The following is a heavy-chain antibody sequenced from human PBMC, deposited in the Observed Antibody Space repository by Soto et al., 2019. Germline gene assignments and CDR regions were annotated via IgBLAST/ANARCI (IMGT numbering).Heavy chain of an antibody. V-gene: IGHV3-30*02. D-gene: IGHD3-16*01. J-gene: IGHJ4*02. CDR1: GFRFASXX. Sequence: PGGSLRLSCVASGFRFASXXXXXVRQAPGKGLEWVAVIINDGSEKNHADSVKDRFTIPRDNSKNTLSLHLNTLKPEDTAVYHCAKDRVGXTFYTPLGFWGQGTXVTVSS. CDR2: IINDGSEK. CDR3: AKDRVGXTFYTPLGF.